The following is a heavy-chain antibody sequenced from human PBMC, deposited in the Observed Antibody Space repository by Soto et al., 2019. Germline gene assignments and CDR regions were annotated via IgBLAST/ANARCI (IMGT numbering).Heavy chain of an antibody. Sequence: GASVKVSCKASGYTFSNYAISWVRQAPGQGLEWMGWLDNYSGNTNYAQSLQGRVSMTTDTSTSTAYMELRSLRSDDTAVYFCARGGSTYFDFWKIDYWGQGTLVTVSS. CDR1: GYTFSNYA. J-gene: IGHJ4*02. CDR2: LDNYSGNT. D-gene: IGHD3-3*01. CDR3: ARGGSTYFDFWKIDY. V-gene: IGHV1-18*01.